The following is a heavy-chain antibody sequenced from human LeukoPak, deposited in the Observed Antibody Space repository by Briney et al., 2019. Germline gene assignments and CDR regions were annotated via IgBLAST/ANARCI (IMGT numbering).Heavy chain of an antibody. J-gene: IGHJ4*02. CDR3: ARDNSYGYDY. V-gene: IGHV1-69*05. D-gene: IGHD5-18*01. CDR2: IIPIFGTA. Sequence: SVKVSCKASGGTFSSYDISWVLQAPGQGLEWMGRIIPIFGTANYAQKFQGRVTITTDESTSTAYMELSSLRSEDTAVYYCARDNSYGYDYWGQGTLVTVSS. CDR1: GGTFSSYD.